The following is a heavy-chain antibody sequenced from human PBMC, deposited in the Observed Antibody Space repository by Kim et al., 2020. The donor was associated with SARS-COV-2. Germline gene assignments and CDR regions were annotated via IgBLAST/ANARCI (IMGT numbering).Heavy chain of an antibody. CDR2: INHSGST. Sequence: SETLSLTCAVYGGSFSGYYWSWIRQPPGKGLEWIGEINHSGSTNYNPSLKSRVTISVDTSKNQFSLKLSSVTAADTAVYYCARGRGSDLDPYCGGDCYPGSVRYFDYWGQGTLVTVSS. V-gene: IGHV4-34*01. CDR3: ARGRGSDLDPYCGGDCYPGSVRYFDY. CDR1: GGSFSGYY. D-gene: IGHD2-21*02. J-gene: IGHJ4*02.